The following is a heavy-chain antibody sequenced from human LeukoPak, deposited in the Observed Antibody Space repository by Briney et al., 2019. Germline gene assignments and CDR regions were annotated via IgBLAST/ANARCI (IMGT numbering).Heavy chain of an antibody. CDR2: INSDGSWT. CDR3: VSFYETY. Sequence: GGSLGLSCAASGNYWMHWVRQAPGKGLVWVSHINSDGSWTSYADSVKGRFTISKDNAKNTVYLQMNNLRAEDTAVYYCVSFYETYWGRGTLVTVSS. V-gene: IGHV3-74*01. D-gene: IGHD2/OR15-2a*01. J-gene: IGHJ4*02. CDR1: GNYW.